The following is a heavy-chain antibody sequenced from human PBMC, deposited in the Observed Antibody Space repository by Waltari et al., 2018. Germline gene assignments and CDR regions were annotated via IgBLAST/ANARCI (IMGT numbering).Heavy chain of an antibody. V-gene: IGHV3-66*02. CDR1: GLTTGINS. Sequence: EGRRVESGGGWSRLGGSLSPSFQALGLTTGINSMSRVRQAPGKGLEWVSVIYSGGSTYYADSVKGRFTISRDNSKNTLYLQMNSLRAEDTAVYYCARHLSSGYYQPLGYWGQGTLVTVSS. D-gene: IGHD3-22*01. J-gene: IGHJ4*02. CDR2: IYSGGST. CDR3: ARHLSSGYYQPLGY.